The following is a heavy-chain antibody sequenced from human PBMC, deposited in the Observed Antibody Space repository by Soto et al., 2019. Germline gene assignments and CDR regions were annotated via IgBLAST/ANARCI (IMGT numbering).Heavy chain of an antibody. CDR1: GFTFSNYA. CDR2: ISGTGGGT. J-gene: IGHJ6*02. Sequence: EVHLLESGGGLVQPGGSLRLSCAASGFTFSNYAMTWVRQAPGKGLEWVSVISGTGGGTNNADSAKGRFTTSRDNSKNTLYLQMTSLRAEATAVYYCAKRAFYGSGIPNYYGMDVWGQGTAFTVSS. CDR3: AKRAFYGSGIPNYYGMDV. V-gene: IGHV3-23*01. D-gene: IGHD3-10*01.